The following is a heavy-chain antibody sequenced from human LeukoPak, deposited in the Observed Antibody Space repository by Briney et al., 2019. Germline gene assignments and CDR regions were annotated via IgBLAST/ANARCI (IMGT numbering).Heavy chain of an antibody. CDR1: GYSFIDFY. CDR3: ARHGEECSSSSCYAAPNNWLDP. CDR2: INPNSGAT. Sequence: ASVTVSCKTSGYSFIDFYIYWVRQAPGQGLEWMGWINPNSGATKSAQKFEARVTMTRDTSVTTAYMELTSLKSDDTAVYYCARHGEECSSSSCYAAPNNWLDPWGQGTLVTVAS. D-gene: IGHD6-13*01. J-gene: IGHJ5*02. V-gene: IGHV1-2*02.